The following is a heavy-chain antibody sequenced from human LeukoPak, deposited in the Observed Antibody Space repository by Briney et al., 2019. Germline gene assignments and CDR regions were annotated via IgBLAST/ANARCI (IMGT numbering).Heavy chain of an antibody. CDR1: GFTVSSNC. D-gene: IGHD6-6*01. V-gene: IGHV3-53*01. CDR2: IYSGGST. J-gene: IGHJ4*02. CDR3: ARDRLYSSSSEDY. Sequence: GGSLRLSCAASGFTVSSNCMSWVRQAPGKGLEWVSVIYSGGSTYYADSVQGRFTISRDNSKNTLYLQMNSLRAEDTAVYYCARDRLYSSSSEDYWGQGILVTVSS.